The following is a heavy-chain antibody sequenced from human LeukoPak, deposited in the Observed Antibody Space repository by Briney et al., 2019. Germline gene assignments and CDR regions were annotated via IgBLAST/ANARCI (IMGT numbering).Heavy chain of an antibody. CDR2: IYYSGST. CDR3: AREGTYYYGSGSYSPSIY. J-gene: IGHJ4*02. V-gene: IGHV4-39*07. D-gene: IGHD3-10*01. Sequence: SETLSLTCTVSGGSISSSSYYWGWIRQPPGKGLEWIGSIYYSGSTYYNPSLKSRVTISVDTSKNQFSLKLSSVTAADTAVYYCAREGTYYYGSGSYSPSIYWGQGTLVTVSS. CDR1: GGSISSSSYY.